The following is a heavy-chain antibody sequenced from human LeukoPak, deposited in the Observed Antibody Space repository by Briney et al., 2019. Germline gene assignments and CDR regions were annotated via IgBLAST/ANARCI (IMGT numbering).Heavy chain of an antibody. CDR2: ISYDGSNK. CDR3: ARAGDGYDSSFDY. D-gene: IGHD5-12*01. CDR1: GFTFSSYA. Sequence: PGRSLRLSCAASGFTFSSYAMHWVRQAPGKGLEWVAVISYDGSNKYYADSVKGRFTISRDNSKNTLYLQMNSLRAEDTAVYYCARAGDGYDSSFDYWGQGTLVTVSS. V-gene: IGHV3-30*04. J-gene: IGHJ4*02.